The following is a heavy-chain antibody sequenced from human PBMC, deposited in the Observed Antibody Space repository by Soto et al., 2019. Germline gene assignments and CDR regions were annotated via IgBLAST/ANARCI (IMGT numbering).Heavy chain of an antibody. CDR3: ARHVPAAGYYYGMDV. CDR1: GGTFSSYA. J-gene: IGHJ6*02. V-gene: IGHV1-69*12. Sequence: QVQLVQSGAEVKKPGSSVKVSCKASGGTFSSYAISWVRQAPGQGLEWRGGIIPIFGTANYAQKFQGRVTITADESTSTAYIEMSSLRSEDTAVYYCARHVPAAGYYYGMDVWGQGTTVTVSS. D-gene: IGHD2-2*01. CDR2: IIPIFGTA.